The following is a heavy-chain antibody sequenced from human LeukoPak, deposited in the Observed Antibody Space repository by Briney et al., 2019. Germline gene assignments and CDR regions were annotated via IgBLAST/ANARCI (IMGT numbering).Heavy chain of an antibody. V-gene: IGHV3-30*04. Sequence: GRSLRLSCAASGFTFSSYAMHWVHQAPGKGLEWVAVISYDGSNKYYADSVKGRFTISRDNSKNTLYLQMNSLRAEDTAVYYCARDRTDTAMAYYFDYWGQGTLVTVSS. D-gene: IGHD5-18*01. J-gene: IGHJ4*02. CDR3: ARDRTDTAMAYYFDY. CDR1: GFTFSSYA. CDR2: ISYDGSNK.